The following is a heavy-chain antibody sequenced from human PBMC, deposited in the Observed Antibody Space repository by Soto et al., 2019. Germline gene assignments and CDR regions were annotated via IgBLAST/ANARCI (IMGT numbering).Heavy chain of an antibody. D-gene: IGHD3-10*01. CDR2: IYYSGST. Sequence: PSETLSLTCTVSGGSISSYYWSWIRQPPGKGLEWIGYIYYSGSTNYNPSLKSRVTISVGTSKNQLSLKLSSVTAADTAVYYCARGTYYYGSGGNVVFDYWGQGTLVTVSS. V-gene: IGHV4-59*01. J-gene: IGHJ4*02. CDR3: ARGTYYYGSGGNVVFDY. CDR1: GGSISSYY.